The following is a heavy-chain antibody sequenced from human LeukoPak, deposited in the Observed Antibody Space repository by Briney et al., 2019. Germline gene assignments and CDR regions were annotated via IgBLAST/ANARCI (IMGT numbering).Heavy chain of an antibody. J-gene: IGHJ4*02. CDR1: GVSISGNY. V-gene: IGHV4-59*12. Sequence: SETLSLTCTVSGVSISGNYWSWIRQPPGKGLEWIGYIFYTGSTNYNPSLQSRVTILLDTSKNQFSLKLSSVTAADTAVYYCARDAYDSSGYSFDYWGQGTLVTVSS. D-gene: IGHD3-22*01. CDR2: IFYTGST. CDR3: ARDAYDSSGYSFDY.